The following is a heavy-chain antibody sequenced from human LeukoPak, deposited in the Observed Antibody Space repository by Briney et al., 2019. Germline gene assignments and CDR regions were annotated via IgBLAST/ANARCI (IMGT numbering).Heavy chain of an antibody. D-gene: IGHD3-9*01. Sequence: SETLSLTCAVYGGSFSGYYWSWIRQPPGKGLEGIGEINHSGSTNYNPSLKSRVTISVDTSKNQFSLKLSSVTAADTAVYYCARGSPWGYFDWLLSYYFDYWGQGTLVTVSS. CDR2: INHSGST. V-gene: IGHV4-34*01. CDR1: GGSFSGYY. CDR3: ARGSPWGYFDWLLSYYFDY. J-gene: IGHJ4*02.